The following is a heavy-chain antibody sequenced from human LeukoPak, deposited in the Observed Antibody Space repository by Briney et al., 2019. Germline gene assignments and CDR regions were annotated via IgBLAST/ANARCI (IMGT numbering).Heavy chain of an antibody. CDR3: ARVYCSSTSRYGFDY. J-gene: IGHJ4*02. Sequence: GGSLGLSCAASGFTFSSYAMHWVRQAPGKGLEWVAVISYDGSNKYYADSVKGRFTISRDNSKNTLYLQMNSLRAEDTAVYYCARVYCSSTSRYGFDYWGQGTLVTVSS. V-gene: IGHV3-30*01. D-gene: IGHD2-2*01. CDR2: ISYDGSNK. CDR1: GFTFSSYA.